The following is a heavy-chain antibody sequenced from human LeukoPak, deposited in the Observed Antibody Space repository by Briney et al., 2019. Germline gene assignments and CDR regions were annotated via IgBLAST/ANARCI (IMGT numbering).Heavy chain of an antibody. CDR3: AKGAHPRATVTTLEFDP. Sequence: TGGSLRLSCAASGFTFSSYAMSWVRQAPGKGLEWVSAISGSGGSTYYADSVKGRFTISRDNSKNTLYLQMNSLRAEDTAVYYCAKGAHPRATVTTLEFDPWGQGTLVTVSS. J-gene: IGHJ5*02. D-gene: IGHD4-11*01. CDR1: GFTFSSYA. CDR2: ISGSGGST. V-gene: IGHV3-23*01.